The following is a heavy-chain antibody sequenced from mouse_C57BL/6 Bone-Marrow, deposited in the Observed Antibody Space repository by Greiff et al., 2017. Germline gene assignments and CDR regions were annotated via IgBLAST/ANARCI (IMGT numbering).Heavy chain of an antibody. V-gene: IGHV5-2*01. Sequence: EVKLVESGGGLVQPGESLKLSCESNEYEFPSHDMSWVRKTPEKRLELVAAINSDGGSTYYPDTMERRVIISRDNTKKTLYLQMSSLRSEDTALYYCARLGAQAFYYAMDYWGQGTSVTVSS. J-gene: IGHJ4*01. CDR2: INSDGGST. CDR3: ARLGAQAFYYAMDY. D-gene: IGHD3-2*02. CDR1: EYEFPSHD.